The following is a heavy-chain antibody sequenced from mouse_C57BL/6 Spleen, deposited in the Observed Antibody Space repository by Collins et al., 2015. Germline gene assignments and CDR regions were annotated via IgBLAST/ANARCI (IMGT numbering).Heavy chain of an antibody. Sequence: EVQLQQSGTVLARPGASVKMSCKTSGYTFTSYWVHWVKQRPGQGLEWIGAIYPGNSDTSYNQKFKSKAKLTAVTSASTAYMELSSLTNEDSAVYYCTKLIYYDYDREAMDYWGQGTSVTVSS. CDR3: TKLIYYDYDREAMDY. CDR1: GYTFTSYW. J-gene: IGHJ4*01. CDR2: IYPGNSDT. D-gene: IGHD2-4*01. V-gene: IGHV1-5*01.